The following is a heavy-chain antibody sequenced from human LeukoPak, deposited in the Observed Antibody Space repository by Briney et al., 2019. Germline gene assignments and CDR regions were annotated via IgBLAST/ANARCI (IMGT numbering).Heavy chain of an antibody. CDR3: ARDDYGDYGYFDY. CDR2: ISSSGSTI. D-gene: IGHD4-17*01. Sequence: PGGSLRLSCAASGLTFSRYWMSWVRQAPGTGLGWVAYISSSGSTIYYADSVKGRFTISRDNAKNSLYLLMNSLRAEDTAVYFCARDDYGDYGYFDYWGQGTLVTVSS. CDR1: GLTFSRYW. J-gene: IGHJ4*02. V-gene: IGHV3-48*03.